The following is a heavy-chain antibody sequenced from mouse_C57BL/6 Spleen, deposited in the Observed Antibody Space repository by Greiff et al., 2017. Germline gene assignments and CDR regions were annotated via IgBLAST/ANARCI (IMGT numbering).Heavy chain of an antibody. J-gene: IGHJ1*03. CDR3: TRDVLYWYFDV. CDR2: ISSGGDYI. CDR1: GFTFSSYA. V-gene: IGHV5-9-1*02. Sequence: EVQRVESGEGLVKPGGSLKLSCAASGFTFSSYAMSWVRQTPEKRLEWVAYISSGGDYIYYADTVKGRFTISRDNARNTLYLQMSSLKSEDTAMXYCTRDVLYWYFDVWGTGTTVTVSS.